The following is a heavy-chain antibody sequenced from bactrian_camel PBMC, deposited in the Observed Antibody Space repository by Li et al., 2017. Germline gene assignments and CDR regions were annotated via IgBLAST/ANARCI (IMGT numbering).Heavy chain of an antibody. D-gene: IGHD3*01. CDR2: INSADGT. CDR3: AKDIDMAYDSDDDVPAETLFEH. J-gene: IGHJ4*01. CDR1: GLIFSKAV. V-gene: IGHV3S31*01. Sequence: VQLVESGGGLVQPGGSLRLSCAASGLIFSKAVFTWIRQAPNKGLEWVSYINSADGTYYADSVKGRFTISRDNGKNTLFLQLNSLKTEDTAIYYCAKDIDMAYDSDDDVPAETLFEHWGQGTQVTVS.